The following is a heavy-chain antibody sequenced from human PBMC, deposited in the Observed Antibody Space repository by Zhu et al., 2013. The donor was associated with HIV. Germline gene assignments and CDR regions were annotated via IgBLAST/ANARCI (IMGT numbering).Heavy chain of an antibody. Sequence: QLQLVQSGAEVKKPGASVKVSCKASGFTFTNSAMHWVRQAPGKGLEWMGGFDPEDGETIYAQKFQGRVTMTEDTSTDTAYMELSSLRSEDTAVYYCATDLTWNSDYWGQGTLVTVSS. J-gene: IGHJ4*02. CDR1: GFTFTNSA. CDR2: FDPEDGET. CDR3: ATDLTWNSDY. D-gene: IGHD1-7*01. V-gene: IGHV1-24*01.